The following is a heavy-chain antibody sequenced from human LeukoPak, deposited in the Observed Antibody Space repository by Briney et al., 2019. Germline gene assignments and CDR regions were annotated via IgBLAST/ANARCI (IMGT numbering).Heavy chain of an antibody. CDR1: GGSISSYY. CDR3: ARVTYYYGSGSYYKWFWFDP. J-gene: IGHJ5*02. V-gene: IGHV4-4*07. CDR2: IYTSGTT. D-gene: IGHD3-10*01. Sequence: PSETLSLTCTVSGGSISSYYWSWIRQPAGKGLEWIGRIYTSGTTHYNPSLKSRVTMSVDTSKNQFSLKLSSVTAADTAVYYCARVTYYYGSGSYYKWFWFDPWGQGTLVTVSS.